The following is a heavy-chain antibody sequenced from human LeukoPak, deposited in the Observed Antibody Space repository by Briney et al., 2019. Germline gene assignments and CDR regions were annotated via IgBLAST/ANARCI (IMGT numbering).Heavy chain of an antibody. J-gene: IGHJ4*02. CDR2: ISAYNGNT. CDR1: GYTFTNYG. CDR3: ARDGRFLEWLLGYFDY. V-gene: IGHV1-18*01. D-gene: IGHD3-3*01. Sequence: GASVKVSCKASGYTFTNYGITWVRQAPGQGLEWMGWISAYNGNTNYAQKLQGRVTMTTDTSTSTAYMELRSLRSDDTAVYYCARDGRFLEWLLGYFDYWGQGTLVTVSS.